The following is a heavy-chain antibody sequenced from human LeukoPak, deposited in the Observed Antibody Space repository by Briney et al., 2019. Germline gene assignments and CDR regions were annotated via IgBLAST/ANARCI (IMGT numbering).Heavy chain of an antibody. CDR2: IDWSGEAT. J-gene: IGHJ4*02. CDR3: ARDLSATWYSLGY. D-gene: IGHD2-21*02. Sequence: GGSLRLSCAAPGLTTADYGMSWVRQAPGKGLEWVSGIDWSGEATQYADSVEGRFTISRDNAANALYLQMNSLTAEDTALYYCARDLSATWYSLGYWGRGTLVTVSS. CDR1: GLTTADYG. V-gene: IGHV3-20*04.